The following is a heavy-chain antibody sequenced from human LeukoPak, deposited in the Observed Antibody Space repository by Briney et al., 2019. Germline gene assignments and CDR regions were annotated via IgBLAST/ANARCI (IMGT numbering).Heavy chain of an antibody. J-gene: IGHJ4*02. CDR1: GYTFTGYY. CDR2: INPNSGGT. D-gene: IGHD3-3*01. V-gene: IGHV1-2*02. CDR3: ATVRYYDFWSGYYTLYYFDY. Sequence: ASVKVSCKASGYTFTGYYMHWVRQAPGQGLEWMGWINPNSGGTNYAQKFQGRVTMTRDTSISTAYMELSRLRSDDTAVYYCATVRYYDFWSGYYTLYYFDYWGQGTLVTVSS.